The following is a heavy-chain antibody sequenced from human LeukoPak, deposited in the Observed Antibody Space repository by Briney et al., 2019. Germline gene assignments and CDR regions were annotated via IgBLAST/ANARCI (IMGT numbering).Heavy chain of an antibody. V-gene: IGHV4-31*03. D-gene: IGHD3-22*01. J-gene: IGHJ6*02. CDR1: GGSISSGGYY. CDR3: ARDKAAGVITTLHYYGMDV. Sequence: SETLSLTCTVSGGSISSGGYYWSWIRQHPGKGLEWIGYIYYSGSTYYNPSLKSRVTISVDTSKNQFSLKLSSVTAADTAVYYCARDKAAGVITTLHYYGMDVWGQGTTVTVSS. CDR2: IYYSGST.